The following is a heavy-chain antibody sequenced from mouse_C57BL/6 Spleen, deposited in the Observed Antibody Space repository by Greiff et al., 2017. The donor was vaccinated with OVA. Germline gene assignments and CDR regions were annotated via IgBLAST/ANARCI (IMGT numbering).Heavy chain of an antibody. CDR2: IYPSDSET. Sequence: QVQLQQPGAELVRPGSSVKLSCKASGYTFTSYWMDWVKQRPGQGLEWIGNIYPSDSETHYNQKFKDKATLTVDKYSSTAYMQLSSLASEDSAVYYCARGPFYYAMDYWGQGTSVTVSS. CDR1: GYTFTSYW. CDR3: ARGPFYYAMDY. J-gene: IGHJ4*01. V-gene: IGHV1-61*01.